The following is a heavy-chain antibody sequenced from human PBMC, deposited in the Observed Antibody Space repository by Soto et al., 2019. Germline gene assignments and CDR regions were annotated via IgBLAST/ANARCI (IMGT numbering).Heavy chain of an antibody. D-gene: IGHD3-10*01. Sequence: QVQLVQSGAEVKKPGSSVKVSCKASGGTFSSYAISWVRQAPGQGLEWMGGIIPIFGTANYAQKFQGRVTITADESTSTAYMELSSLRSEDTAVYYCARPQYYGSGSYLYYFDYWGQGTLVTVSS. CDR3: ARPQYYGSGSYLYYFDY. V-gene: IGHV1-69*01. CDR1: GGTFSSYA. J-gene: IGHJ4*02. CDR2: IIPIFGTA.